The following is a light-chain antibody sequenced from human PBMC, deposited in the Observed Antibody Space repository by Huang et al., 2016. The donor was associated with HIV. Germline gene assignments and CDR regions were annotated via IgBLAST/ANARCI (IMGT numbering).Light chain of an antibody. J-gene: IGKJ1*01. V-gene: IGKV1-5*01. Sequence: DIQMTQSPSTLSASVGDRVTIPCRASQRISRWLAWYQQKPGKAPKLLIYDASTLKSGVPSRCSGSGAGTDFTLTISSLQPDDFATYYCQQYSSYPWTFGPGTKVEI. CDR1: QRISRW. CDR3: QQYSSYPWT. CDR2: DAS.